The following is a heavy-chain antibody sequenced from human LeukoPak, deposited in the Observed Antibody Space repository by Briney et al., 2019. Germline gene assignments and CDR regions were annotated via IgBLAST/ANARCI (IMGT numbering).Heavy chain of an antibody. Sequence: PSETLSLTCTVYGGSITGYYWSWIRQTPGRGLEWVGEIHYTGATSYNPSLKSRATISTDTSKNQFSLRLSSVTAADTAVYYCARGNILTGYCFDFWGQGALVTVSS. J-gene: IGHJ4*02. V-gene: IGHV4-34*01. CDR3: ARGNILTGYCFDF. D-gene: IGHD3-9*01. CDR2: IHYTGAT. CDR1: GGSITGYY.